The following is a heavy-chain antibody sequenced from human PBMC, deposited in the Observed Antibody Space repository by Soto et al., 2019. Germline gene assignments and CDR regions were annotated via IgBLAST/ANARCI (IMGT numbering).Heavy chain of an antibody. CDR1: GYTLTELS. CDR3: AVLVRGVIPFDY. D-gene: IGHD3-10*01. Sequence: VKVSCKVSGYTLTELSMQWVRQARGQRLEWIGWIVVGSGNTNYAQKFQERATITKDMSTSTAYMELSSLRSEDTAVYYCAVLVRGVIPFDYWGQGTLVTVSS. J-gene: IGHJ4*02. V-gene: IGHV1-58*02. CDR2: IVVGSGNT.